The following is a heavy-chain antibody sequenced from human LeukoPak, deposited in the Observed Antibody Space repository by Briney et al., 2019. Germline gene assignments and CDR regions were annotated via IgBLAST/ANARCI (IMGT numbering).Heavy chain of an antibody. CDR3: ASSITMVRGIIALNFDY. CDR1: GGSISSSNYH. D-gene: IGHD3-10*01. CDR2: IYYSGST. V-gene: IGHV4-39*01. Sequence: SETLSLTCTVSGGSISSSNYHWGWIRQPPGKGLEWIGSIYYSGSTYYNPSLKSRVTISVDTSKNQFSLKLSSVTAADTAVYYCASSITMVRGIIALNFDYWGQGTLVTVSS. J-gene: IGHJ4*02.